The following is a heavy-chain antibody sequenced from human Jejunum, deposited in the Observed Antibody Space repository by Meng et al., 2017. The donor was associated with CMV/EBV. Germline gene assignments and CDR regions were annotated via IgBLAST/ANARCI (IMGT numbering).Heavy chain of an antibody. J-gene: IGHJ4*02. Sequence: SLKISCAASGFSFRKFDMSWARQAPGKGLEWVATITGSGSRTHYADSVKGRFTISRDNSKNTLYLQINSLRVEDTAIYYCDASDYWGQGTQVTVSS. V-gene: IGHV3-23*01. CDR3: DASDY. D-gene: IGHD6-6*01. CDR2: ITGSGSRT. CDR1: GFSFRKFD.